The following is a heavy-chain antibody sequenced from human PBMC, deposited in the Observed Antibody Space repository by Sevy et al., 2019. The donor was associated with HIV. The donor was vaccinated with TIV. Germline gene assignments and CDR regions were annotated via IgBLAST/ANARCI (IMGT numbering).Heavy chain of an antibody. Sequence: GGSLRLSFAASGFTFSSYGMLWVRQAPGKGLEWVAFIRYDGSNKYYADSVKGRFTISRDNSKNTLYLQMNSLRAEDTAVYYCAKDLAVAGPYYFDYWGQGTLVTVSS. CDR1: GFTFSSYG. CDR3: AKDLAVAGPYYFDY. CDR2: IRYDGSNK. J-gene: IGHJ4*02. V-gene: IGHV3-30*02. D-gene: IGHD6-19*01.